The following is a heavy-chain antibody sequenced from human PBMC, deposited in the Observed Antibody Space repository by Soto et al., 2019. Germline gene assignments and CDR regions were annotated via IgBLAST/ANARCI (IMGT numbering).Heavy chain of an antibody. V-gene: IGHV3-21*01. CDR2: ISSSSSYI. CDR3: ARILIIGTARGCYFDC. J-gene: IGHJ4*02. CDR1: GFTFSSYT. Sequence: EVQLVESGGGLVKPGGSLRLSCAASGFTFSSYTMNWVRQAPGKGLEWVSSISSSSSYIYYADSVKGRFTISRDNAKNXLYLKRNGMRAENTSVYYCARILIIGTARGCYFDCWGQGTLVTVSS. D-gene: IGHD1-20*01.